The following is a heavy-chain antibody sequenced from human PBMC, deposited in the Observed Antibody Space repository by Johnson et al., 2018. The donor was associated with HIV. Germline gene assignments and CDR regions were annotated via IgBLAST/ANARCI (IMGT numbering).Heavy chain of an antibody. Sequence: VQLVESGGGLVQPGWSLGLSCAASGFTFSTYAMTWVRQAPGKGLEWVSVIYSGGSTYYADSVKGRFTISRDNSKNTLYLQMNSRRGEDTAVDYCAGRTYREGIWGQGTMGTVSS. CDR1: GFTFSTYA. CDR2: IYSGGST. D-gene: IGHD1-26*01. J-gene: IGHJ3*02. CDR3: AGRTYREGI. V-gene: IGHV3-66*01.